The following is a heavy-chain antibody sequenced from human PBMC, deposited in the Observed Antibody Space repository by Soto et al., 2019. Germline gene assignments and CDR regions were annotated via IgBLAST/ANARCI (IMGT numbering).Heavy chain of an antibody. CDR1: GFTFSIYA. V-gene: IGHV3-64D*06. J-gene: IGHJ4*02. CDR3: VKGEYYYDSSGYYPFDY. CDR2: ISTNGGST. Sequence: GGSLRLSCSASGFTFSIYAMHWVRQAPGKGLEYVSSISTNGGSTDYAESEKGRFTISRDNSKNTVYLQMSSLRVEDTAVYYCVKGEYYYDSSGYYPFDYWGQGT. D-gene: IGHD3-22*01.